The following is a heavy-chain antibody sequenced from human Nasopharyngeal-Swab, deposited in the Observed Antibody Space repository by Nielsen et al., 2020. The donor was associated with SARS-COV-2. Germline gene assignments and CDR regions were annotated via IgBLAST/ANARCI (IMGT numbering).Heavy chain of an antibody. CDR1: GFTFSSYS. V-gene: IGHV3-53*01. Sequence: GESLKISCAASGFTFSSYSMNWVRQAPGKGLEWVSVIYSGGSIYYADSVKGRFTISRDNSKNTLYLQMNSLRAEDTAVYYCASHYYDSSGYYRPRDYWGQGTLVTVSS. CDR2: IYSGGSI. CDR3: ASHYYDSSGYYRPRDY. D-gene: IGHD3-22*01. J-gene: IGHJ4*02.